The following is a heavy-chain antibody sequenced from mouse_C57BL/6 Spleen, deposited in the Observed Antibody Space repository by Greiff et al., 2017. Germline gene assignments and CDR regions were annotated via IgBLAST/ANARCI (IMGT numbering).Heavy chain of an antibody. V-gene: IGHV1-82*01. J-gene: IGHJ1*03. CDR3: ATAYYSNYEGYFDV. D-gene: IGHD2-5*01. CDR1: GYAFSSSW. CDR2: IYPGDGDT. Sequence: QVHVKQSGPELVKPGASVKISCKASGYAFSSSWMNWVKQRPGQGLEWIGRIYPGDGDTNYNGKFKGKATLTADKSSSTAYMQLSSLTSEDSAVYFCATAYYSNYEGYFDVWGTGTTVTVSS.